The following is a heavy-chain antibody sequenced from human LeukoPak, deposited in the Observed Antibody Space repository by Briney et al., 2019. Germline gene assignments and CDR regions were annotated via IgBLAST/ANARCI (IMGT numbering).Heavy chain of an antibody. J-gene: IGHJ4*02. CDR1: GFTFSRYG. D-gene: IGHD6-19*01. Sequence: GGTLRLSCAASGFTFSRYGMSWVRKAPGKGLEWVSGISDSGGSTYYTDSVKGRFTISRDNSKNTLYLHMNSLTAEDTAVYYCGKDQSSQWLVAPADYWGQGILVTVSS. CDR3: GKDQSSQWLVAPADY. CDR2: ISDSGGST. V-gene: IGHV3-23*01.